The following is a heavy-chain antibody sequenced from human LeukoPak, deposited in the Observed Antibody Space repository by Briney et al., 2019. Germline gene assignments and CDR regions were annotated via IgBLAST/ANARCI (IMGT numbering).Heavy chain of an antibody. CDR1: GGSISSYY. Sequence: SETLSLTCTVSGGSISSYYWSWIRQPPGKGLEWIGYIYYSGSTNYNPSLKSRVTISVDTSKNQFSLKLSSVTAADTAVYYCARDSRADGSSGYYYGMDVWGQGTTVTVSS. CDR2: IYYSGST. CDR3: ARDSRADGSSGYYYGMDV. V-gene: IGHV4-59*01. J-gene: IGHJ6*02. D-gene: IGHD6-6*01.